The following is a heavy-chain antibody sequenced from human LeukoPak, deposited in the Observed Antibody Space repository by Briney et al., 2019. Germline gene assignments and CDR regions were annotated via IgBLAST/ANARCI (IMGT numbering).Heavy chain of an antibody. Sequence: PGGSLRLSCAASGFTFSSYGMHWVRQAPGKGLEWVAFIRYDGSNKYYADSVKGRFTISRDNSKNTLYLQMNSLRAEDTAVYYCAKLLAVGATLPFDYWGQGTLVTVSS. V-gene: IGHV3-30*02. CDR2: IRYDGSNK. CDR3: AKLLAVGATLPFDY. D-gene: IGHD1-26*01. J-gene: IGHJ4*02. CDR1: GFTFSSYG.